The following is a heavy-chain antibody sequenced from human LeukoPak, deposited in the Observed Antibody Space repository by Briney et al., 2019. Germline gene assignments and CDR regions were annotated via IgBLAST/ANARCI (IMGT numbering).Heavy chain of an antibody. CDR3: ARVFSGWYVGAFDI. D-gene: IGHD6-19*01. Sequence: SETLSLTCTVSGGSISSYYWSWIRQPPGKGLEWIGYIYYSGSTNYNPSLKSRVTISVDTSKNQFSLKLSSVTAADTAVYYCARVFSGWYVGAFDIWGQGTMVTVSS. V-gene: IGHV4-59*01. CDR1: GGSISSYY. J-gene: IGHJ3*02. CDR2: IYYSGST.